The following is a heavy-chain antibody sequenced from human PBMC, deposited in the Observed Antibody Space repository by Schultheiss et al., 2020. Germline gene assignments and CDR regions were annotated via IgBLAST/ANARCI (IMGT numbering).Heavy chain of an antibody. J-gene: IGHJ5*02. CDR3: TTSVLLWFRELS. D-gene: IGHD3-10*01. Sequence: WGSLRLACAASGFTFSSAWMSWVRQAPGKGLEWVGRIKSKTDGGTTDYAAPVKGRFTISRDDSKNTLYLQMNSLKTEDTAVYYCTTSVLLWFRELSWGQGTLVTVSS. CDR1: GFTFSSAW. V-gene: IGHV3-15*01. CDR2: IKSKTDGGTT.